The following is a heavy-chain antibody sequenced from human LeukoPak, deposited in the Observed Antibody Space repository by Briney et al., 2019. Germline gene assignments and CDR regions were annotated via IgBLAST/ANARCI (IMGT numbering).Heavy chain of an antibody. CDR3: ASGTSDFWSGYLNY. V-gene: IGHV3-7*01. CDR1: GFTFSSYW. D-gene: IGHD3-3*01. J-gene: IGHJ4*02. Sequence: GGSLRLSCEASGFTFSSYWMHWVRQTPGKGLEWVANIKQGGSEKYYVDSVKGRFTISRDNAKNSLYLQMNSLRAEDTAVYYCASGTSDFWSGYLNYWGQGTLVTVSS. CDR2: IKQGGSEK.